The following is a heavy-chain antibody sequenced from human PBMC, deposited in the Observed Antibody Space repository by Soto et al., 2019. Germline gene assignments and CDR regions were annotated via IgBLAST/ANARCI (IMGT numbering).Heavy chain of an antibody. CDR1: GFTFSSYA. J-gene: IGHJ6*02. D-gene: IGHD6-13*01. V-gene: IGHV3-23*01. Sequence: EVQLLESGGGLVQPGGSLRLSCAASGFTFSSYAMSLVRQAPGQGLEWVSVISGSGDSTYYADSVRGRFTISRDNSKNTLYLQMNSLRAEDTAVYYCAKDRDGAAAGPTKFYGMDVWGQGTTVTVSS. CDR2: ISGSGDST. CDR3: AKDRDGAAAGPTKFYGMDV.